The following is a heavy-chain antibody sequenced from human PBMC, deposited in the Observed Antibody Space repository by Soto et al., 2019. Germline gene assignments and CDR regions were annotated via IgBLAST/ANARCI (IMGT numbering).Heavy chain of an antibody. D-gene: IGHD6-13*01. J-gene: IGHJ4*02. CDR3: ARGGTRGSSFY. Sequence: SETMSLTCTVSGGSVSSAGYYWTWIRQPPGKGLEWIARIYHDGSTNYNPSLKSRVIISTDTSKNQFSLNLSSLTAADTAVYYCARGGTRGSSFYWGQGTRVTVSS. CDR2: IYHDGST. V-gene: IGHV4-61*08. CDR1: GGSVSSAGYY.